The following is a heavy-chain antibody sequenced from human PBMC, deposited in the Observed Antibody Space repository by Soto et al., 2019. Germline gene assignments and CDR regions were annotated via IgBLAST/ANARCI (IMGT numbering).Heavy chain of an antibody. CDR3: ARGLFYYDRSCSSGDY. J-gene: IGHJ4*02. CDR1: GYTFTSYD. V-gene: IGHV1-8*01. Sequence: ASVKVSCKASGYTFTSYDINWVRQATGQGLEWMGWMNPNSGNTGYAQKFQGRVTMTRNTSISTAYMELSSLRSEDTAVYYCARGLFYYDRSCSSGDYWGQGTLVTVSS. CDR2: MNPNSGNT. D-gene: IGHD3-22*01.